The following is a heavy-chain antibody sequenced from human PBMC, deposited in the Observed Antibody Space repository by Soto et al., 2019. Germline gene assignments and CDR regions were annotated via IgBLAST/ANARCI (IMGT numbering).Heavy chain of an antibody. CDR3: ARGGYDSPYGMDV. D-gene: IGHD5-12*01. CDR2: ISYDGSNK. CDR1: GFTFSSYA. J-gene: IGHJ6*02. V-gene: IGHV3-30-3*01. Sequence: QVQLVESGGGVVQPGRSLRLSCAASGFTFSSYAMHWVRQAPGKGLEWVAVISYDGSNKYYADSVKGRFTISRDNSKNTLYLQMNSLGAEDTAVYYCARGGYDSPYGMDVWGQGTTVTVSS.